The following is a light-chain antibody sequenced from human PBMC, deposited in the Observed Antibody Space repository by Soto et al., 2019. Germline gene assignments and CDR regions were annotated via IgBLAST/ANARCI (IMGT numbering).Light chain of an antibody. J-gene: IGKJ4*01. Sequence: EIVMTLSPATLSVSPGERATLSCRASQSVSSNLAWYQQKPGQAPRLLIYGASTRATGIPARFSGSGSGTGFPLTFSGLQSEIFEVFSCKKYNNWLPLPSGGGPRLEI. V-gene: IGKV3-15*01. CDR2: GAS. CDR1: QSVSSN. CDR3: KKYNNWLPLP.